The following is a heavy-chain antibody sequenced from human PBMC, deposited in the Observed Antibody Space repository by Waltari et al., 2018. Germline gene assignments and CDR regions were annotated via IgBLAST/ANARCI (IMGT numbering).Heavy chain of an antibody. CDR1: GGSISSGDYS. D-gene: IGHD1-26*01. Sequence: QVQLQESGPGLVKPSKTLSLTCTVSGGSISSGDYSCSWIRQPTGKGLECSGYIYYSGRSDDTPALTSRVTISGDTTKNQFSRKLSAVTAADTAVCYCAGERVAAAGIVGAQGGMDVWGQGTTVTVSS. V-gene: IGHV4-30-4*08. CDR3: AGERVAAAGIVGAQGGMDV. CDR2: IYYSGRS. J-gene: IGHJ6*02.